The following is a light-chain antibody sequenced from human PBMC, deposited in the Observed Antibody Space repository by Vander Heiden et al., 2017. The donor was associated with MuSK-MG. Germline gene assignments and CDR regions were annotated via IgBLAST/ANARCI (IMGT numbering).Light chain of an antibody. CDR1: QSFSSY. CDR2: AAS. V-gene: IGKV1-39*01. Sequence: DIQMTQSPSSLSASVGDRVTITCRASQSFSSYLNWYQQKPGKPPILLISAASSLQSGVPPRFSGGGSGTDFTLTISSLQPEDFATYYCQQSYSTPYTFGQGTKLEIK. J-gene: IGKJ2*01. CDR3: QQSYSTPYT.